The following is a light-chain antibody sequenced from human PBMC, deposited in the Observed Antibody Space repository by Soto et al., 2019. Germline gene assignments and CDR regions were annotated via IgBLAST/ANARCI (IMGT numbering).Light chain of an antibody. CDR1: PSIITW. V-gene: IGKV1-5*01. CDR2: DAS. Sequence: DIQMTQSPSTLPASVGDRVTITCRASPSIITWLAWFQHAPGKAPKILISDASSLKSGVPSRFSGSGSGTEFTLTISSLQPDDFATYYCQQYHIYPLTFGGGTKVEI. J-gene: IGKJ4*01. CDR3: QQYHIYPLT.